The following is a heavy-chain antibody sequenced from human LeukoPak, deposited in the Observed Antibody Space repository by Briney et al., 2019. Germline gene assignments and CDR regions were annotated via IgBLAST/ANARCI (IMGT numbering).Heavy chain of an antibody. CDR1: GGSFSGYY. Sequence: KSSETLSLTCAVYGGSFSGYYWSWIRQPPGKGLEWIGEINHSGSTNYNPSLKSRVTISVDTSKNKFSLRLSSVTAADTAVYYCAKGGEYNILTGYRRSRLLGDYWGQGTLVTVSS. D-gene: IGHD3-9*01. J-gene: IGHJ4*02. CDR2: INHSGST. CDR3: AKGGEYNILTGYRRSRLLGDY. V-gene: IGHV4-34*01.